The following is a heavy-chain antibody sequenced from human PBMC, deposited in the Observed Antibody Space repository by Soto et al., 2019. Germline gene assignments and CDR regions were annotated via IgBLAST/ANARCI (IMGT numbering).Heavy chain of an antibody. D-gene: IGHD3-3*01. Sequence: PSETLSLTCAVYGGSFSGYYWSWIRQPPGKGLEWIGEINHSGSTDYNPSLKSRVTISVDTSKNQFSLKLSSVTAADTAVYYCARGLLGVDFWSGHIQWGQGTLVTVSS. CDR3: ARGLLGVDFWSGHIQ. CDR2: INHSGST. CDR1: GGSFSGYY. V-gene: IGHV4-34*01. J-gene: IGHJ4*02.